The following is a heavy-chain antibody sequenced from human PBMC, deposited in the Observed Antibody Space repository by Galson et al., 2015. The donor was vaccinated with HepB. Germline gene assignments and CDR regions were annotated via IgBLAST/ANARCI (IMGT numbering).Heavy chain of an antibody. CDR1: GFTFSDYY. D-gene: IGHD6-13*01. Sequence: SLRLSCAASGFTFSDYYMSWIRRAPGKGLEWVSYISSSGSTIYYADSVKGRFTISRDNAKNSLYLQMNSLRAEDTAVYYCAREGSSSWYGWFDPWGQGTLVTVSS. CDR3: AREGSSSWYGWFDP. CDR2: ISSSGSTI. V-gene: IGHV3-11*01. J-gene: IGHJ5*02.